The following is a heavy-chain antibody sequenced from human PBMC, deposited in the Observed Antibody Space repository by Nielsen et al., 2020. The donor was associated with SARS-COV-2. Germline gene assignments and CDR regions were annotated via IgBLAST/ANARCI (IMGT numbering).Heavy chain of an antibody. Sequence: SVKVSCKASGGTFSSYTISWVRQAPGQGLEWMGRIIPILGIANYAQKFQGRVTITADKSTSTAYMELSSLRSEDTAVYYCARGRRSNYRGGFDYWGQGTLVTVSS. CDR1: GGTFSSYT. D-gene: IGHD4-11*01. V-gene: IGHV1-69*02. CDR3: ARGRRSNYRGGFDY. CDR2: IIPILGIA. J-gene: IGHJ4*02.